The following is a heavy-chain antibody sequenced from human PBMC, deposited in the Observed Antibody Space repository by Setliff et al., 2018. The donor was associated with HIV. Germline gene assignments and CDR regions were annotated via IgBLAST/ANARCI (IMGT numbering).Heavy chain of an antibody. J-gene: IGHJ6*02. CDR1: GGIFNTYG. V-gene: IGHV1-69*13. CDR3: ARLGSGWSDSYYYAMDI. Sequence: SVKVSCKASGGIFNTYGVNWVRQAPGQGLEWMGGIIPIARAPNYAQKFQDRVTITADESTTTVYMEVRSLKSEDTALYYCARLGSGWSDSYYYAMDIWGQGTTVTVSS. D-gene: IGHD6-19*01. CDR2: IIPIARAP.